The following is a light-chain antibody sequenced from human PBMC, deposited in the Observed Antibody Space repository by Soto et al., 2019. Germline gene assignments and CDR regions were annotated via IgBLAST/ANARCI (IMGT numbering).Light chain of an antibody. Sequence: QSVLTQPPSASGSPGQSVTISCTGTSSDVGGYDYVSWYQQEPGKAPKVMIYEVSQRPSGVPDRYSGSKSGNTAFLTVSGLQADDDAVYYCSSYAGSSNWVFGGGTQLTVL. CDR3: SSYAGSSNWV. CDR1: SSDVGGYDY. V-gene: IGLV2-8*01. J-gene: IGLJ3*02. CDR2: EVS.